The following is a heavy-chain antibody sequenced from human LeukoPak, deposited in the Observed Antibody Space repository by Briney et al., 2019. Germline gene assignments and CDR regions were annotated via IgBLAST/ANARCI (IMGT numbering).Heavy chain of an antibody. CDR1: GFTFSTYW. CDR2: ISTDGSSA. V-gene: IGHV3-74*01. CDR3: ARVMYYYASGSLVVYYFDS. Sequence: GGSLRLSCAASGFTFSTYWMHWVRQAPGKGLVWVSRISTDGSSATYADSVKGRFTISRDNAKNTLYLQMNRLRAEDTAVYYCARVMYYYASGSLVVYYFDSWGQGTLVTVSS. J-gene: IGHJ4*02. D-gene: IGHD3-10*01.